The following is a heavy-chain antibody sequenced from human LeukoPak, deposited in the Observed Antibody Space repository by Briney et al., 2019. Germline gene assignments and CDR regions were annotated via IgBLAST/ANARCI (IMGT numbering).Heavy chain of an antibody. Sequence: PGGSLRPSCAASGFTFSSYWMSWVRQAPGKGLEWVANIKQDGSEKYYVDSVKGLFTISRDNAKNSLYLQMNSLRAEDTAVYYCARDYYGSGSSHNYWGQGTLVTVSS. J-gene: IGHJ4*02. CDR1: GFTFSSYW. CDR3: ARDYYGSGSSHNY. D-gene: IGHD3-10*01. CDR2: IKQDGSEK. V-gene: IGHV3-7*01.